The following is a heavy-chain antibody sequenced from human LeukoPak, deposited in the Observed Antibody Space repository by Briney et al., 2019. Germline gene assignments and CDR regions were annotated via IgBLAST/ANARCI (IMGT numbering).Heavy chain of an antibody. J-gene: IGHJ4*02. V-gene: IGHV2-70*11. D-gene: IGHD1-26*01. CDR3: ARMGCGSNPNYFDY. CDR2: IDWDTDK. Sequence: SGPTLVNPTQTLTLTCTFSGFSLTTSGVCVNWIQQPPGKALEWLARIDWDTDKYYSSSLKTRLAISKDTSKNQVVLTMTNMDPVDTASYFCARMGCGSNPNYFDYWGQGILVTVSS. CDR1: GFSLTTSGVC.